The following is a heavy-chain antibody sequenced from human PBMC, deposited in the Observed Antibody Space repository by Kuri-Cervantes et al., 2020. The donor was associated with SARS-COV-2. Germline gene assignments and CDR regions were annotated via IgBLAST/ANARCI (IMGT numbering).Heavy chain of an antibody. V-gene: IGHV3-64D*06. Sequence: GGSLRLCCSASGFTFSSYAMHWVRQAPGKGLEYVSAISSNGGSTYYADAVKGRFTISRDNSKNTLYLQMSSLRAEDTAVYYCVKSSYGGSSSWPDYWGQGTLVTVSS. J-gene: IGHJ4*02. D-gene: IGHD6-13*01. CDR2: ISSNGGST. CDR1: GFTFSSYA. CDR3: VKSSYGGSSSWPDY.